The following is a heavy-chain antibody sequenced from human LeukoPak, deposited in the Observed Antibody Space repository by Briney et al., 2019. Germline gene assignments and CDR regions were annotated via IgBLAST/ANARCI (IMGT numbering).Heavy chain of an antibody. D-gene: IGHD4-17*01. V-gene: IGHV3-23*01. CDR3: AKGGVYGDYYFDY. Sequence: GGSLRLSCAASGFPFSSYAMSWVRQAPGKGLEWVSVISGSGGGTYYADSVKGRFAISGDNSKNTVYLQMNSLRAEDTALYYCAKGGVYGDYYFDYWGQGTLVTVPS. CDR1: GFPFSSYA. J-gene: IGHJ4*02. CDR2: ISGSGGGT.